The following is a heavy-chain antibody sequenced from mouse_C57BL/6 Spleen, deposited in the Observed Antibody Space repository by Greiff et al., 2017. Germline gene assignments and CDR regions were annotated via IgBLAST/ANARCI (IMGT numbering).Heavy chain of an antibody. CDR3: AREGGLRQTFDY. J-gene: IGHJ2*01. D-gene: IGHD2-2*01. CDR1: GYTFTSYW. V-gene: IGHV1-61*01. Sequence: QVQLQQPGAELVRPGSSVKLSCKASGYTFTSYWMDWVKQRPGQGLEWIGNIYPSDSETHYNQKFKDKATLTVDKSSSTAYMQLSSLTSEDSAVYYCAREGGLRQTFDYWGQGTTLTVSS. CDR2: IYPSDSET.